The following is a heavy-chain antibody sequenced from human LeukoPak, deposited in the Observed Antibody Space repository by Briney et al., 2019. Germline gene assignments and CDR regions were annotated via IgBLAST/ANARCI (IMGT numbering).Heavy chain of an antibody. Sequence: GGSLRLSCAVSGFIFGDEYMSWIRQAPGQGLEWVSYISNSGSYTNYADSVEGRFTISRDNAENSLYLQMNSLRAEDTATYYCARSRGAGPGAYFDYWGQGTLVTVTS. V-gene: IGHV3-11*03. D-gene: IGHD6-19*01. CDR3: ARSRGAGPGAYFDY. J-gene: IGHJ4*02. CDR1: GFIFGDEY. CDR2: ISNSGSYT.